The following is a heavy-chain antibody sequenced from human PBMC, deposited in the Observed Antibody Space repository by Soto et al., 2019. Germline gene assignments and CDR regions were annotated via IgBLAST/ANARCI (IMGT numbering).Heavy chain of an antibody. D-gene: IGHD1-1*01. V-gene: IGHV3-15*07. CDR2: IRGKADGGTT. CDR3: ATFAGLETYAAPL. CDR1: GIAFTNTW. Sequence: GGSLRLSCAASGIAFTNTWMNWVRQAPGKGLEWVGRIRGKADGGTTEYATPVKGRFTISRDDSRNTLYLQMSSLKVEDTAVYYCATFAGLETYAAPLWGHGTLVTVSS. J-gene: IGHJ4*01.